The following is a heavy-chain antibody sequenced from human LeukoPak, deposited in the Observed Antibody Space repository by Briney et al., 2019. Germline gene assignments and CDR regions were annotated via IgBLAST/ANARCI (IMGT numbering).Heavy chain of an antibody. CDR3: ARDMRSPTYDAFDI. D-gene: IGHD2-2*01. V-gene: IGHV4-30-2*01. CDR2: IYHSGST. Sequence: SETLSLTCTVSGGSISSVGYYWSWLRQPPGKGLEWIGYIYHSGSTYYNPSLKSRVTISVDRSKNQFSLKLSSVTAADTAVYYCARDMRSPTYDAFDIWGQGTMVTVSS. J-gene: IGHJ3*02. CDR1: GGSISSVGYY.